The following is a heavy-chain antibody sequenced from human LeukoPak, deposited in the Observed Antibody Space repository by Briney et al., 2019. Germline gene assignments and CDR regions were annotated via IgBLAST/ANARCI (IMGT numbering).Heavy chain of an antibody. CDR3: ARDPNYYDSSGYYDY. D-gene: IGHD3-22*01. Sequence: PGGSLRLSCAASGFTFSDYHMSWIRQAPGKGLEWVSYISSSGSTICYADSVKGRFTISRDNSKNTLYLQMNSLRAEDTAVYYCARDPNYYDSSGYYDYWGQGTLVTVSS. J-gene: IGHJ4*02. CDR1: GFTFSDYH. CDR2: ISSSGSTI. V-gene: IGHV3-11*04.